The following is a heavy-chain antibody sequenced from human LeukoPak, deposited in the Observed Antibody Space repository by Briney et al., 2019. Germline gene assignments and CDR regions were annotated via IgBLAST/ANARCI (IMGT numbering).Heavy chain of an antibody. CDR2: SLYDGTKE. Sequence: PGKSLRLSCTASGFIFSNYVMHWVRQAPGKGLEWVALSLYDGTKEYYADSVKGRFTISRDTSRNTVYLQMDSLRIDDTAIYYCARAYSSSSGRDAFDIWGQGTMVTVSS. CDR1: GFIFSNYV. D-gene: IGHD6-6*01. CDR3: ARAYSSSSGRDAFDI. V-gene: IGHV3-30*03. J-gene: IGHJ3*02.